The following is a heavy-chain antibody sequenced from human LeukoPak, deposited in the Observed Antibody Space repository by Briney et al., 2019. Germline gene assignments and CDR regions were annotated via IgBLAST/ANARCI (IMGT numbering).Heavy chain of an antibody. CDR3: ARXPGYYYDSSGXYPKAMDV. D-gene: IGHD3-22*01. V-gene: IGHV4-34*01. CDR2: INHSGST. J-gene: IGHJ6*03. Sequence: SETLSLTCAVYGGSFSGYYWSWIRQPPGKGLEWIGEINHSGSTNYNPSLKSRVTISVDTSKNQFSLKLSSVTAADTAVYYCARXPGYYYDSSGXYPKAMDVWGKGTTVTVSS. CDR1: GGSFSGYY.